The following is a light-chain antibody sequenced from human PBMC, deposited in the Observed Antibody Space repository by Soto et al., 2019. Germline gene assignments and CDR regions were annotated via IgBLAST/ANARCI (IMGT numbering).Light chain of an antibody. Sequence: QSVLTQPRSVSGSPGQSVTISCTGTTGDVGAYNFVSWYQQHPGKAPKLMIYDASKRPSGVPDRFSASKSGNTASLTISGFQAEDEADYYCCSYAGSFTWVFGGGTKLTVL. CDR1: TGDVGAYNF. CDR2: DAS. CDR3: CSYAGSFTWV. V-gene: IGLV2-11*01. J-gene: IGLJ3*02.